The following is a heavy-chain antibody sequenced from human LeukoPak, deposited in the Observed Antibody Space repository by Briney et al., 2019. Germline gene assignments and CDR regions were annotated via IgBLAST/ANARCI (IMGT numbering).Heavy chain of an antibody. CDR3: ASLYTAMADY. J-gene: IGHJ4*02. D-gene: IGHD5-18*01. Sequence: SQTLSLTCAVSGGSISSGGYSWSWIRQPPGKGLEWIGYIYHSGSTYYNPSLKSRVTISVDRSKNQFSLKLSSVTAADTAVYYCASLYTAMADYWGQGTLVTVSS. V-gene: IGHV4-30-2*01. CDR2: IYHSGST. CDR1: GGSISSGGYS.